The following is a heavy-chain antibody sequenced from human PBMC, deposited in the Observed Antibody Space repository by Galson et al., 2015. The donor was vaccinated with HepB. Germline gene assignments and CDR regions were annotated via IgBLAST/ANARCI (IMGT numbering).Heavy chain of an antibody. CDR2: ISAYNGNT. V-gene: IGHV1-18*04. D-gene: IGHD2-15*01. Sequence: SVKVSCKASGSTFTSYGISWVRQAPGQGLEWMGWISAYNGNTNYAQKLQGRVTMTTDTSTSTAYMELRSLRSDDTAVYYCARDRRLYCSGGSCGTFDPWGQGTLVTVSS. CDR1: GSTFTSYG. J-gene: IGHJ5*02. CDR3: ARDRRLYCSGGSCGTFDP.